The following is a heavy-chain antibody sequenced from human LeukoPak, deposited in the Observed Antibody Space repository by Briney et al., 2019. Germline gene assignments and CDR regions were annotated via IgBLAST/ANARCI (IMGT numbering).Heavy chain of an antibody. V-gene: IGHV2-5*01. Sequence: SGPTLVKPTQTLTLTCTFSGFSLSTGGVGVGWIRQPPGKALEWLALIYWNDDKRYSPSLKSRLTITKDTSKNQVVLTMTNMDPVDTATYYCAHRRGQLLPTVTDFDYWGQGTLVTVSS. CDR3: AHRRGQLLPTVTDFDY. D-gene: IGHD2-2*01. CDR1: GFSLSTGGVG. J-gene: IGHJ4*02. CDR2: IYWNDDK.